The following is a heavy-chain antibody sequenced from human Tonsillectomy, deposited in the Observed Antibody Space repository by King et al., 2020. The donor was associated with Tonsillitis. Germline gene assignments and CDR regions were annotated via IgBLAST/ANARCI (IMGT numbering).Heavy chain of an antibody. CDR1: GFTFSSYW. Sequence: VQLVESGGGLVQPGGSLRLSCAASGFTFSSYWMSWVRQAPGKGLEWVANIKQDGSEKYYVDSVKGRFTISRDNAKNSLYLQINSLRAEDTAVYYCGRAWMHLWPFDYWGQGTLVTVSS. V-gene: IGHV3-7*03. CDR3: GRAWMHLWPFDY. D-gene: IGHD5-18*01. CDR2: IKQDGSEK. J-gene: IGHJ4*02.